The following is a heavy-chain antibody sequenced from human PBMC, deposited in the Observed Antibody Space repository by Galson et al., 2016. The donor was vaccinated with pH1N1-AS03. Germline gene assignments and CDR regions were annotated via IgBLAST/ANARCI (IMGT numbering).Heavy chain of an antibody. CDR1: GDSFSSNIYY. V-gene: IGHV4-61*02. J-gene: IGHJ6*02. CDR2: IYTSGNT. D-gene: IGHD3-3*01. Sequence: TLSLTCTVSGDSFSSNIYYWNWLRQPAGKGLEWIGRIYTSGNTNYNPSLKSRVTISIDTSKNQFSLKLSSVTAADTAVYYCSRVARFALWSGYKTTDYGMDVWGQGTTVTVSS. CDR3: SRVARFALWSGYKTTDYGMDV.